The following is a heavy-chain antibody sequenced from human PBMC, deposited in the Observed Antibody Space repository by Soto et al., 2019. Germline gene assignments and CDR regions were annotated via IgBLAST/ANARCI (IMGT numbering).Heavy chain of an antibody. CDR2: ISAGGDMT. CDR3: ARGDRGGSGSPASYCYSGWDV. Sequence: DVQLLESGGNLVQPGGSLTLSCSASGFTLSSYAMSWVRQAPGKGLEWVSSISAGGDMTYNSDSVKGRFTISRDNANNAVFLQMHNLRIDDTALYYCARGDRGGSGSPASYCYSGWDVWGQGATVTVS. D-gene: IGHD2-21*02. J-gene: IGHJ6*02. CDR1: GFTLSSYA. V-gene: IGHV3-23*01.